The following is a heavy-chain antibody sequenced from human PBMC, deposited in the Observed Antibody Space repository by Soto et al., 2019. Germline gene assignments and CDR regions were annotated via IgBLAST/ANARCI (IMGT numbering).Heavy chain of an antibody. CDR3: AKGASHAPFEK. CDR2: ISGSGDKT. V-gene: IGHV3-23*01. Sequence: GGSLRLSCAASWFAFNDFAMSWVRQAPGKGPEWLSTISGSGDKTFHSDAVKGRFDISRDNSNKKMFLQMNSLRAEDTAIYYCAKGASHAPFEKWGRGTLVTVSS. CDR1: WFAFNDFA. J-gene: IGHJ4*02.